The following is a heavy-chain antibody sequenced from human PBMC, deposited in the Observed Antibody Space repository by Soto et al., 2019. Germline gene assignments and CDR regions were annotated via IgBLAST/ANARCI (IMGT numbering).Heavy chain of an antibody. CDR3: ARGDDILTGPVFDY. D-gene: IGHD3-9*01. CDR2: ISGSGGST. Sequence: EVQLLESGGGLVQPGGSLRLSCAASGFTFRNYAMSWVRQAPGKGLEWVSTISGSGGSTFYADSVKGRFTISRDNSRNTLYLQMNSLRAEDTAIYFCARGDDILTGPVFDYWGQGTLLTVSS. CDR1: GFTFRNYA. V-gene: IGHV3-23*01. J-gene: IGHJ4*02.